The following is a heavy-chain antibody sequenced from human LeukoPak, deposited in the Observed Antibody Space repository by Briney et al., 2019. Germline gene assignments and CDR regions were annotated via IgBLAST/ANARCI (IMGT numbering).Heavy chain of an antibody. D-gene: IGHD2-8*02. CDR3: AAVPNANAWYWDDAFDI. Sequence: ASVKVSCEASGFTFTTSAVQWVRQARGQRLEWIGRIVVGSGNTDHAQKFQGRLTITRDISTSTAYMELSSLTSDDTAVYYCAAVPNANAWYWDDAFDIWGQATMVTGAS. J-gene: IGHJ3*02. CDR2: IVVGSGNT. CDR1: GFTFTTSA. V-gene: IGHV1-58*01.